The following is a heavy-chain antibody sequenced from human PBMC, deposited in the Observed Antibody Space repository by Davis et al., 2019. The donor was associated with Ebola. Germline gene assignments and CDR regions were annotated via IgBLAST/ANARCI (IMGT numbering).Heavy chain of an antibody. D-gene: IGHD3-10*01. V-gene: IGHV1-69*04. J-gene: IGHJ4*02. CDR2: IIPILGIA. CDR1: GGTFSSYA. CDR3: ARGGARDYYFDY. Sequence: SVKVSCKASGGTFSSYAISWVRQAPGQGLEWMGRIIPILGIANYAQKFQGRVTITADKSTSTAYMELSSLRSEDTAVYYCARGGARDYYFDYWGQGTLVTVSS.